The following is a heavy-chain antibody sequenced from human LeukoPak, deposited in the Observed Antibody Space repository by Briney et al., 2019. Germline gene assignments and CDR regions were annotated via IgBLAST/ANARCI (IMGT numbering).Heavy chain of an antibody. V-gene: IGHV4-4*07. CDR2: IYATGST. Sequence: SETLSLTCTVSGGSISGYFWSWIRQPAGKGLEWIGRIYATGSTNYNPSLKSRVTMSVDTSKNQYSLKMSSVTAADTAVYYCARAEDSAYDHDYWGQGTLVTVSS. CDR3: ARAEDSAYDHDY. CDR1: GGSISGYF. D-gene: IGHD5-12*01. J-gene: IGHJ4*02.